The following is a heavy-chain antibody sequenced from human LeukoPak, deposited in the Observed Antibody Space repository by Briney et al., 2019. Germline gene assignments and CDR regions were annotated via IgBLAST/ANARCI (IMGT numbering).Heavy chain of an antibody. D-gene: IGHD3-22*01. Sequence: PSETLSLTCTVSGGSISSYYWSWIRQPPGKGLEWIGYIYYSGSTNYNPSLKSRVTISVDTSKNRFSLKLSSVTAADTAVYYCARDSGSRWFDPWGQGTLVTVSS. V-gene: IGHV4-59*01. CDR3: ARDSGSRWFDP. CDR1: GGSISSYY. CDR2: IYYSGST. J-gene: IGHJ5*02.